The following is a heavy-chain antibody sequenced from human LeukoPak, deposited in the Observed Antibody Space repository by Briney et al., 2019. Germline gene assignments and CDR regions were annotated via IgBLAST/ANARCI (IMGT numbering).Heavy chain of an antibody. D-gene: IGHD6-13*01. CDR1: GGTFSSYA. Sequence: SVKVSCKASGGTFSSYAISWVRQAPGQGLEWMGGIIPIFGTANYAQKFQGRVTITADESTSTAYMELSSLRSEDTAVYYCARGVAAAGDYYYYYMDVWGKGTTVTVSS. V-gene: IGHV1-69*13. CDR2: IIPIFGTA. J-gene: IGHJ6*03. CDR3: ARGVAAAGDYYYYYMDV.